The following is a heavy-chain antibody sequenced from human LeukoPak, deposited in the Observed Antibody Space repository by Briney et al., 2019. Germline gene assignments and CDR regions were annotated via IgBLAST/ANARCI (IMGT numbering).Heavy chain of an antibody. CDR3: TRSNYDSRTWFDP. CDR1: GFTFGDYA. J-gene: IGHJ5*02. D-gene: IGHD3-22*01. Sequence: PGGSLRLSCTASGFTFGDYAMSWVRQAPGKGLEWVGFVRSKAYAGTTEYAPSMKGRFTISRDDSKSIAYLQMNSLKTEDTAVYYCTRSNYDSRTWFDPWGQGTLVAVSS. CDR2: VRSKAYAGTT. V-gene: IGHV3-49*04.